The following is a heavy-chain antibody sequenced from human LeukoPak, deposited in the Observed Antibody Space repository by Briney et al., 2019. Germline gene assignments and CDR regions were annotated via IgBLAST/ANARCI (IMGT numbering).Heavy chain of an antibody. CDR3: ARAVRGATIDY. D-gene: IGHD3-10*01. V-gene: IGHV1-2*02. CDR1: GYTFTSYD. Sequence: ASVKVSCKASGYTFTSYDINWVRQATGQGLEWMGWINPNSGGTNYAQKFQGRVTMTRDTSISTAYMELSRLRSDDTAVYYCARAVRGATIDYWGQGTLVTVSS. CDR2: INPNSGGT. J-gene: IGHJ4*02.